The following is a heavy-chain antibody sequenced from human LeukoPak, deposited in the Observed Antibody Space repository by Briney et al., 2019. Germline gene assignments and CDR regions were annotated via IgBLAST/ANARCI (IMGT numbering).Heavy chain of an antibody. CDR2: IKSKSAGETT. J-gene: IGHJ4*02. Sequence: GGSLRLSCAASGFTFSDAWMSWVRQAPGKGLEWVGRIKSKSAGETTDYATPVKGRFTISRDDSENTLSLQMNSLKSEDTAIYYCTAHGSFDFWGQGALVTVSS. CDR3: TAHGSFDF. V-gene: IGHV3-15*01. CDR1: GFTFSDAW.